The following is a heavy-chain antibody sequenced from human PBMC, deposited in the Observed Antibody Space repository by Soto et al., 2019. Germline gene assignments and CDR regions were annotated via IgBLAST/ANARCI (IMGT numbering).Heavy chain of an antibody. CDR1: GGSISSYY. CDR3: ARVWGGACDI. Sequence: SETLSLTCTVSGGSISSYYWSWIRQPPGKGLEWIGYIYYSGSTNYNPSLKSRVTISVDTSKNQFSLKLSSVTAADTAVYYCARVWGGACDIWGQGTRVTVSS. CDR2: IYYSGST. D-gene: IGHD3-10*01. J-gene: IGHJ3*02. V-gene: IGHV4-59*01.